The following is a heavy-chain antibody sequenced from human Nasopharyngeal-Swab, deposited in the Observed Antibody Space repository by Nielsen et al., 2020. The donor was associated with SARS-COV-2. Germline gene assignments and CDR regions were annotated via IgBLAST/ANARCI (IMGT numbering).Heavy chain of an antibody. D-gene: IGHD5-12*01. CDR3: ARDRDSGYDRQFDY. CDR1: AFTFGTYS. J-gene: IGHJ4*02. Sequence: GESLKISYAASAFTFGTYSMNWVRQAPGQGLEWVSSISSSSTSIYYADSVKGRFTISRDNAKNSLYLQMNSLRAEDTAVYFCARDRDSGYDRQFDYWGQGTLVTVSS. CDR2: ISSSSTSI. V-gene: IGHV3-21*01.